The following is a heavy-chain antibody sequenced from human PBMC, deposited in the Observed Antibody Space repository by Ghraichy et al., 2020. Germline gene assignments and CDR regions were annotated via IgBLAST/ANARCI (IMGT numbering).Heavy chain of an antibody. J-gene: IGHJ5*02. CDR2: INHSGST. CDR3: ARVLPARRSIRYSYGYNWFDP. D-gene: IGHD5-18*01. CDR1: GGSFSGYY. V-gene: IGHV4-34*01. Sequence: SQTLSLTCAVYGGSFSGYYWSWIRQPPGKGLEWIGEINHSGSTNYNPSLKSRVTISVDTSKNQFSLKLSSVTAADTAVYYCARVLPARRSIRYSYGYNWFDPWGQGTLVTVSS.